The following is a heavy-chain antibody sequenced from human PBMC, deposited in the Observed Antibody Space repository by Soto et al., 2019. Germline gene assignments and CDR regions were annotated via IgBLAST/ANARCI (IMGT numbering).Heavy chain of an antibody. J-gene: IGHJ4*02. D-gene: IGHD6-19*01. CDR1: GFIFSSYA. Sequence: GGSLRLSCSASGFIFSSYAMSWVRQSPGKGLEWVSAISASGDNAYYADSVKGRFTIPRDRSKSLYLQMKSLRAEDTAIYYCAKFFVAGTRGYFDSWGQGTLVTVS. V-gene: IGHV3-23*01. CDR2: ISASGDNA. CDR3: AKFFVAGTRGYFDS.